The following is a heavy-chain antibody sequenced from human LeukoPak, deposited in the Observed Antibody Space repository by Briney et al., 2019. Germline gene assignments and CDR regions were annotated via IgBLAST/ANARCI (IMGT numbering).Heavy chain of an antibody. CDR3: ARPQGYYAANFDY. D-gene: IGHD3-22*01. Sequence: GGSLRLSCAASGFTFSSYGMHWVRQAPGKGLEWVAVISYDGSNKYYADSVKGRFTISRDSSKNTLYLQMNSLRAEDTAVYYCARPQGYYAANFDYWGQGTLVTVSS. V-gene: IGHV3-30*03. J-gene: IGHJ4*02. CDR1: GFTFSSYG. CDR2: ISYDGSNK.